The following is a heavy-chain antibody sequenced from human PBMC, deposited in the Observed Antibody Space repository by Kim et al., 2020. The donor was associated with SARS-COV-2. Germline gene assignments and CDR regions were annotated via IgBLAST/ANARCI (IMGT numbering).Heavy chain of an antibody. CDR2: ISYDGSNK. V-gene: IGHV3-30-3*01. CDR3: VGVEYSYGPGDY. CDR1: GFTFSSYA. Sequence: GGSLRLSCAASGFTFSSYAMHWVRQAPGKGLEWVAVISYDGSNKYYADSVKGRFTISRDNSKNTLYLQMNSLRAEDTAVYYCVGVEYSYGPGDYWGQGTLVTVSS. J-gene: IGHJ4*02. D-gene: IGHD5-18*01.